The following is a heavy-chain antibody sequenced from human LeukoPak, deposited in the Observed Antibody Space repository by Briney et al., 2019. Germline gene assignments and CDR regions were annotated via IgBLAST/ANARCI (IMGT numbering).Heavy chain of an antibody. Sequence: GGSLRLSCAASGFTFSSYSMNWVRQAPGKGLEWVSSISSSSSYIYYADSVKGRFTISRDNAKNSLYLQMNSLRAEDTAVYYCARAIKPVYYFDYWGQGTLVTVSS. V-gene: IGHV3-21*01. CDR1: GFTFSSYS. CDR2: ISSSSSYI. D-gene: IGHD5-12*01. J-gene: IGHJ4*02. CDR3: ARAIKPVYYFDY.